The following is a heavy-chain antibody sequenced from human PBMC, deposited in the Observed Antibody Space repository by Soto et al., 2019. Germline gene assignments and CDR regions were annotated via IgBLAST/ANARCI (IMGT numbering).Heavy chain of an antibody. Sequence: PSETLSLTCIVSGESISSSSYYWGWIRQPPGKGSEWIGSIYYSGRTYYTPSFKSRVTISIDTSKNQFSLKLSSVTATDTAVYYCARQRTTVVTQAYFDHWGQGALVTVSS. CDR3: ARQRTTVVTQAYFDH. D-gene: IGHD2-21*02. CDR1: GESISSSSYY. V-gene: IGHV4-39*01. J-gene: IGHJ4*02. CDR2: IYYSGRT.